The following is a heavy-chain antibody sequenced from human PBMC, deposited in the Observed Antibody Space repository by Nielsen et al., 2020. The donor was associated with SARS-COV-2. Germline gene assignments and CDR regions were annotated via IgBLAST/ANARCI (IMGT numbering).Heavy chain of an antibody. D-gene: IGHD2-2*01. V-gene: IGHV3-30-3*01. CDR2: ISYDGSNQ. CDR1: GFTFSTYT. Sequence: GESLKISCAGSGFTFSTYTMHWVRQAPGNGLEWVALISYDGSNQYYADSVKGRFTISRDNSKDTLYLQMNSLRAEDTAVYYCARDGVLNCSSTSCYVAYYFDYWGQGTLVTVSS. CDR3: ARDGVLNCSSTSCYVAYYFDY. J-gene: IGHJ4*02.